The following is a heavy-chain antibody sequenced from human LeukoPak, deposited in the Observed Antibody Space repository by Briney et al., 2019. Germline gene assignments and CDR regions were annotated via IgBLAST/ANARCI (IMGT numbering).Heavy chain of an antibody. V-gene: IGHV1-69*01. CDR2: IIPIFGTA. CDR1: GGTFSSYA. Sequence: SVKVSCKASGGTFSSYAISWVRQDPGQGLEWMGGIIPIFGTANYAQKFQGRVTITADESTSTAYMELSSLRSEDTAVYYCARGGRQQLAKTFDYWGQGTLVTVSS. J-gene: IGHJ4*02. CDR3: ARGGRQQLAKTFDY. D-gene: IGHD6-13*01.